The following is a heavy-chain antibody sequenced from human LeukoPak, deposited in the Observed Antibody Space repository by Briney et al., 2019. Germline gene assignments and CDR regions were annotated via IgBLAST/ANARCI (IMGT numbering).Heavy chain of an antibody. D-gene: IGHD2-8*01. Sequence: SETLSLTCTVSGGPISSYYWSWIRQPPGKGLEWIGYIYYSGSTNYNPSLKSRVTISVDTSKNQFSLKLSSVTAADTAVYYCARDHTWSLFDLWGRGTLVTVSS. CDR1: GGPISSYY. V-gene: IGHV4-59*01. CDR3: ARDHTWSLFDL. J-gene: IGHJ2*01. CDR2: IYYSGST.